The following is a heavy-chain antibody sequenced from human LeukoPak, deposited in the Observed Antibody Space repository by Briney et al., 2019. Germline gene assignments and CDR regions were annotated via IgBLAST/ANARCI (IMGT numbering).Heavy chain of an antibody. CDR1: GFTFSSYS. CDR2: IWYDGSNK. J-gene: IGHJ5*02. V-gene: IGHV3-33*08. Sequence: GGSLRLSCAASGFTFSSYSMNWVRQAPGKGLEWVAVIWYDGSNKYYADSVKGRFTISRDNSKNTLYLQMNSLRAEDTAVYYCARDLSVAVYWFDPWGQGTLVTVSS. CDR3: ARDLSVAVYWFDP. D-gene: IGHD6-19*01.